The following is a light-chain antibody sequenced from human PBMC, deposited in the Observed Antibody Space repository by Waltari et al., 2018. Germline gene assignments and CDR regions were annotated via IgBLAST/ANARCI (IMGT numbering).Light chain of an antibody. V-gene: IGKV3-15*01. CDR1: QRGSSN. CDR3: QQYNNWPLYT. J-gene: IGKJ2*01. Sequence: EILMTQSPATLSVSPGERATLSCRASQRGSSNLAWYQQKPGQAPRLLIYGTSTRATGIPARFSGSGSGTEFTLTISSLQSEDFAVYYCQQYNNWPLYTFGQGTQLEIK. CDR2: GTS.